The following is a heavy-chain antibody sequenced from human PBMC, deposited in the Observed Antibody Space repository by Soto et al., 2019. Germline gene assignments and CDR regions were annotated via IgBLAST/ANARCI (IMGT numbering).Heavy chain of an antibody. D-gene: IGHD5-12*01. CDR3: ARRRGYTYDH. CDR2: GQYDGTT. CDR1: ADSISSSSYY. V-gene: IGHV4-39*01. Sequence: QLQLQESGPGLVKPSETLSLTCSVSADSISSSSYYWGWIRQSPGKGLEWIGSGQYDGTTYYHPPHKGRVPISVDKSKTQLSLKLSSVTAADTAVYYCARRRGYTYDHWGQGTLVTVSS. J-gene: IGHJ4*02.